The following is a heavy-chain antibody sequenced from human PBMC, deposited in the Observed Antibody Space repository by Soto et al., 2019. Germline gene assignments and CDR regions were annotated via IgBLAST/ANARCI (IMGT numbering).Heavy chain of an antibody. D-gene: IGHD4-17*01. CDR1: GFTFSSYA. CDR2: ISGSGGST. J-gene: IGHJ4*02. V-gene: IGHV3-23*01. CDR3: AKVATTVVTPSWYYFDY. Sequence: GGSLRLSCAASGFTFSSYAMSWVRQAPGKGLEWVSAISGSGGSTYYADSVKGRFTIYRDNSKNTLYLQMNSLRAEDTAVYYCAKVATTVVTPSWYYFDYWGQGTLVTVLL.